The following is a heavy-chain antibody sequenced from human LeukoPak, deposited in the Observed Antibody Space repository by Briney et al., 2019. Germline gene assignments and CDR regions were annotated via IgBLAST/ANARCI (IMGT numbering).Heavy chain of an antibody. J-gene: IGHJ4*02. CDR2: ISGSGGST. D-gene: IGHD3-10*01. CDR1: GFTFSSYA. V-gene: IGHV3-23*01. CDR3: ARAPWFGESRFDY. Sequence: GGSLRLSCAASGFTFSSYAMSWDRQAPGKGLDWVSAISGSGGSTHYADSVKGRFTISRDNSKNTLYLQLNSLRAEDTAVYYCARAPWFGESRFDYWGQGTLVTVSS.